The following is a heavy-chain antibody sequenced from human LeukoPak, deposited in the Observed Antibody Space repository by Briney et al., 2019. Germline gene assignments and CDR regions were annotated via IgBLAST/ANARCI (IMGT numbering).Heavy chain of an antibody. CDR3: AKEGRYCSDTTCYDYFDY. Sequence: PSETLSLTCAVSGGSISTSNWWSWVRQPPGKGLEWIGKIYHSGSTNYNPSLKSRVNISVDKSKNQFSLNLSSVTAADTAVYYCAKEGRYCSDTTCYDYFDYWGQGTLVTVSS. V-gene: IGHV4-4*02. J-gene: IGHJ4*02. CDR1: GGSISTSNW. CDR2: IYHSGST. D-gene: IGHD2-2*01.